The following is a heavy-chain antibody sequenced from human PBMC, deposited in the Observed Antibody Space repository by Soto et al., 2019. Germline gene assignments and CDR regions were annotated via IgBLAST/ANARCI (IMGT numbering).Heavy chain of an antibody. CDR3: SREVVIAVAFAFYALDM. Sequence: QVQLVQSGAEVKKPGSSVKVSCKASGGTFSSYTISWVRQAPGQGLEWMGRIIPIHGIANYAQKFQGRDTITADKSTSTGYRELSSLRSEDTAVYYLSREVVIAVAFAFYALDMCGQGTMVTVSS. V-gene: IGHV1-69*02. J-gene: IGHJ3*02. CDR2: IIPIHGIA. CDR1: GGTFSSYT. D-gene: IGHD6-19*01.